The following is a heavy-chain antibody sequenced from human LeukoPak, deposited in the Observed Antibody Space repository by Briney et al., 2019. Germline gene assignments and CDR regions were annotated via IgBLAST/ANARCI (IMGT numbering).Heavy chain of an antibody. CDR1: GFTVGSTT. CDR3: ARRAGAYSHPYDY. Sequence: GGSLRLSCTVSGFTVGSTTMSWVRQAPGKGQEWVSFIYSDNTHYSDSVKGRFTISRDNSKNTLYLQMNSLRAEDTAVYYCARRAGAYSHPYDYWGQGTLVTVSS. J-gene: IGHJ4*02. CDR2: IYSDNT. D-gene: IGHD4/OR15-4a*01. V-gene: IGHV3-53*01.